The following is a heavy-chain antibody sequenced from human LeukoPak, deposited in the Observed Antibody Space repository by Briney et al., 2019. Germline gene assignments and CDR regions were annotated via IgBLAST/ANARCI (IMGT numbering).Heavy chain of an antibody. CDR3: QYYYSSGSSNWFDP. CDR1: GFTFSNAW. V-gene: IGHV3-15*01. J-gene: IGHJ5*02. Sequence: GGSLTLSCAATGFTFSNAWMSWGGQARGKGLEWVGRIKSKTDGGTIDYAAPVKGSFTISRDDSKNTLYLQMNSLKTEDTAVYYCQYYYSSGSSNWFDPWGQGTLVTVSS. D-gene: IGHD3-10*01. CDR2: IKSKTDGGTI.